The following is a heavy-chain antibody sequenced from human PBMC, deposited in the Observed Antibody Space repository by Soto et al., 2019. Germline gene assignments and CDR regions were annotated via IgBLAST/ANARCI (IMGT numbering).Heavy chain of an antibody. Sequence: SETLSLTCTVSGGSVSSGSYYWSWIRQPPGKGLEWIGYIYYSGSTNYNPSLKSRVTISVDTSKNQFSLKLSSVTAADTAVYYCARDHFPGSSWSARKSDAFDIWGQGTMVTVSS. V-gene: IGHV4-61*01. CDR3: ARDHFPGSSWSARKSDAFDI. CDR1: GGSVSSGSYY. D-gene: IGHD6-13*01. CDR2: IYYSGST. J-gene: IGHJ3*02.